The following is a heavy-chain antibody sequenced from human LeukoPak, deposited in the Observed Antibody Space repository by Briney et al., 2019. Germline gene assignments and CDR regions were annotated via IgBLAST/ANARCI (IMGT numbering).Heavy chain of an antibody. J-gene: IGHJ4*02. Sequence: ASVKVSCKASGYTFTGYYMHWVRQAPGQGLGWMGWINPNSGGTNYAQKFQGWVTMTRDTSISTAYMELSRLRSDDTAVYYCARDPGWLRLEYYFDYWGQGTLVTVSS. D-gene: IGHD5-12*01. CDR2: INPNSGGT. V-gene: IGHV1-2*04. CDR1: GYTFTGYY. CDR3: ARDPGWLRLEYYFDY.